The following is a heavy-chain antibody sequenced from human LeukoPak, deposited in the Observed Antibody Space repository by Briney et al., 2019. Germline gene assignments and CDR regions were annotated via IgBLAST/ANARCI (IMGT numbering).Heavy chain of an antibody. Sequence: PGGSLRLSCAASGFTFSSYAVTWVRQAPGKGLQWVSTISGSGASTYYADSVKGRFTVSRDNSKNTLYLQTNSLRAEDTAVYYCARDVIGVAAPDYWGRGTLVTVSS. J-gene: IGHJ4*02. V-gene: IGHV3-23*01. CDR1: GFTFSSYA. CDR2: ISGSGAST. CDR3: ARDVIGVAAPDY. D-gene: IGHD2-21*01.